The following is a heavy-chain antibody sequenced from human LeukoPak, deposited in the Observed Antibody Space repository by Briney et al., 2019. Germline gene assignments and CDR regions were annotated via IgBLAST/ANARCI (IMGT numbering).Heavy chain of an antibody. CDR1: GFTLSSYS. CDR2: ISSSSSYI. J-gene: IGHJ4*02. CDR3: ARDSGYGLAFDY. Sequence: GGSLRLSCAASGFTLSSYSMNWVRQAPGKGLEWVSSISSSSSYIYYADSVKGRFTISRDNAKNSLYLQMNSLRAEDTAVYYCARDSGYGLAFDYWGQGTLVTVSS. V-gene: IGHV3-21*01. D-gene: IGHD5-12*01.